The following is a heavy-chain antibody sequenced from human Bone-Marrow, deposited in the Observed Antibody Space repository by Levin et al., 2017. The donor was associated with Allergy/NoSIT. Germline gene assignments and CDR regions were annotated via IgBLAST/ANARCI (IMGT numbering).Heavy chain of an antibody. Sequence: PSQTLSLTCAVSGYSINSGYYWGWIRQPPGKGLEWIGSMYHSGSTYYNPSLKSRVTISVDTSKNQFSLKLSSVTAADTALYYCARDIAYYDILTGYYARVGIDYWGQGTLVTVSS. CDR1: GYSINSGYY. CDR2: MYHSGST. CDR3: ARDIAYYDILTGYYARVGIDY. J-gene: IGHJ4*02. D-gene: IGHD3-9*01. V-gene: IGHV4-38-2*02.